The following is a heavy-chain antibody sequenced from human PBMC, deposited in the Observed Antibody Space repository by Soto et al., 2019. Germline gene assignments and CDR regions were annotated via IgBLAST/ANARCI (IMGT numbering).Heavy chain of an antibody. V-gene: IGHV3-23*01. Sequence: EVQLLESGGGLVQPGGSLRLSCAASGFTFSSYAMSWVRQAPGKGLEWVSAISGSGGSTYYADSVKGRFTISRDNSKNTPYLQMNSLRAEDTAVYYCAKKDFWSGYYFDYWGQGTLVTVSS. D-gene: IGHD3-3*01. CDR2: ISGSGGST. J-gene: IGHJ4*02. CDR1: GFTFSSYA. CDR3: AKKDFWSGYYFDY.